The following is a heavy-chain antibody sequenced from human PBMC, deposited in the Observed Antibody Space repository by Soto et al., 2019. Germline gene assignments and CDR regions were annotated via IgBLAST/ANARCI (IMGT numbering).Heavy chain of an antibody. CDR3: AKGGGSKDYYDTSGYYLYYDYAMDV. V-gene: IGHV3-23*01. CDR2: LSGSGVST. D-gene: IGHD3-22*01. J-gene: IGHJ6*02. Sequence: EVQLLESGGGLVQPGGSLRLSCAASGFTFSSYAMTWVRQAPGKGLEWVSALSGSGVSTYYADSVKGRFTISRDNSKNTLYLQMNSRRAEDTAVYYCAKGGGSKDYYDTSGYYLYYDYAMDVWGQGTTVTVSS. CDR1: GFTFSSYA.